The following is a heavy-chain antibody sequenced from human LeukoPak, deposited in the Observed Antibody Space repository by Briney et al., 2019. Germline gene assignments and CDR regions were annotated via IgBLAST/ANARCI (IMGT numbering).Heavy chain of an antibody. CDR1: GFTFSRYN. Sequence: GGALRLSFGASGFTFSRYNMNLGRPAPGEGVGVGSSICNSSNYIYYADSVKGRFTISRDNAKNSLYLQMNSLRAEDTAVYYCASDKIDTYYYDSSGYYYESVFDYWGQGTLVTVSS. J-gene: IGHJ4*02. V-gene: IGHV3-21*01. CDR2: ICNSSNYI. D-gene: IGHD3-22*01. CDR3: ASDKIDTYYYDSSGYYYESVFDY.